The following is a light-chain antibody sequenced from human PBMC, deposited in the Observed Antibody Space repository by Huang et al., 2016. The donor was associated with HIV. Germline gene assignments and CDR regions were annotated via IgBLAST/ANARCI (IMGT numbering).Light chain of an antibody. V-gene: IGKV1-39*01. CDR2: AAS. CDR1: QNINRY. CDR3: QQSVRTPRT. J-gene: IGKJ2*01. Sequence: DIQITQSPSSLSASVGDRVIITCRTSQNINRYLNWYQQKPGIAPKLLISAASNLQSGVPSAFSGSGSGTDFTLSISSLQPEDSATYFCQQSVRTPRTFGQGTKLQI.